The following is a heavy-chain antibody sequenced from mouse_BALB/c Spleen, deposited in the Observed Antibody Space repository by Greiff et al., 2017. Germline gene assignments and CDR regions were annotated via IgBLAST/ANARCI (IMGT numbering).Heavy chain of an antibody. D-gene: IGHD2-4*01. CDR2: INPSNGGT. Sequence: QVQLQQSGAELVKPGASVKLSCKASGYNFTSYYMYWVKQRPGQGLEWIGEINPSNGGTNFNEKFKSKATLTVDKSSSTAYMQLSSLTSEDSAVYDCTFYYDYDRGFDYWGQGTTRTVAS. CDR1: GYNFTSYY. CDR3: TFYYDYDRGFDY. V-gene: IGHV1S81*02. J-gene: IGHJ2*01.